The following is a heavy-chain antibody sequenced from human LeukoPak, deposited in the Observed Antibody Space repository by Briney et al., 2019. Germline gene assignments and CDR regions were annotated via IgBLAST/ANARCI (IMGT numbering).Heavy chain of an antibody. V-gene: IGHV3-48*03. CDR1: GFTFSSYE. CDR3: ARAGSFRFDY. J-gene: IGHJ4*02. D-gene: IGHD3-10*01. CDR2: ISSSGSTI. Sequence: GGSLRLSCAASGFTFSSYEMNWVRQAPGKGLEWVPYISSSGSTIYYADSVKGRFTISRDNAKNSLYLQMNSLRAEDTAVYYCARAGSFRFDYWGQGTLVTVSS.